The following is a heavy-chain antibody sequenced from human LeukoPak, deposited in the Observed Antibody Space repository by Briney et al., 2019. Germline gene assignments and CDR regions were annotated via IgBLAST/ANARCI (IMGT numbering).Heavy chain of an antibody. D-gene: IGHD5-12*01. V-gene: IGHV4-31*03. Sequence: PSETLSLTCTVSGGSISSGGYYWSWIRQHPGKGLEWIGYIYYSGSTYYNPSLKSRVTISVDTSKNQFSLKLSSVTAADTAAYYCARIELRLAYFDYWGQGTLVTVSS. CDR1: GGSISSGGYY. J-gene: IGHJ4*02. CDR3: ARIELRLAYFDY. CDR2: IYYSGST.